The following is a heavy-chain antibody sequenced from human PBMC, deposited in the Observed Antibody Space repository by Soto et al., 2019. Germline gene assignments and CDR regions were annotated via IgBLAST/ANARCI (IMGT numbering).Heavy chain of an antibody. CDR2: IYYSGIT. Sequence: SDTLSLTCTVSGGSISSYYWSWIRQPPGKGLEWIGYIYYSGITNYNPSLKSRVTISVDTSKNQFSLKLSSVTAADTAVYYCARYKSNYYYGMDVWGQGTTVT. CDR1: GGSISSYY. D-gene: IGHD1-20*01. V-gene: IGHV4-59*07. J-gene: IGHJ6*02. CDR3: ARYKSNYYYGMDV.